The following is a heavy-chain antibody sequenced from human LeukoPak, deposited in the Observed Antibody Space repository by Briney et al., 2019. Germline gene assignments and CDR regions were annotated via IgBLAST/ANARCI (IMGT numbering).Heavy chain of an antibody. CDR1: GGSINSDDYY. CDR2: IYSRGST. CDR3: ARDCSGDSCYDALDA. V-gene: IGHV4-30-4*01. D-gene: IGHD2-15*01. Sequence: PSQTLSLTCTVSGGSINSDDYYWSWIRQPPGKGLEWMGYIYSRGSTYYNPSLKSRVTISLDTSRNQFSLRLSSVTAADTAVYYCARDCSGDSCYDALDAWGQGTMVTVSS. J-gene: IGHJ3*01.